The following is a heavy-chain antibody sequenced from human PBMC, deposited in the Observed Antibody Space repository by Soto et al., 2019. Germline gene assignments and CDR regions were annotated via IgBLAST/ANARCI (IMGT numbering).Heavy chain of an antibody. J-gene: IGHJ2*01. Sequence: QVQLQESGPGLVKPSETLSLTCTVSGGSISSYYWSWIRQPPGKGLEWIGYIYYSGSTNYNPSLKSRVTISVDTSKNQCSLKLSSVTAADTAVYYCARFGYNEQWLARVYWYFDLWGRGTLVTVSS. CDR3: ARFGYNEQWLARVYWYFDL. CDR2: IYYSGST. CDR1: GGSISSYY. D-gene: IGHD6-19*01. V-gene: IGHV4-59*01.